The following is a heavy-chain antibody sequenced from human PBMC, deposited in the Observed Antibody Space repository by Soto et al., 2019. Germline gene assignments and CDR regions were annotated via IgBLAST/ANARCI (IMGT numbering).Heavy chain of an antibody. Sequence: SETLSLTCTVSGGSISSSSYYWGWIRQPPGKGLEWIGSIYYSGSTYYNPSLKSRVTISVDTSKNQFSLKLSSVTAADTAVYYCARSSRITIFGVVTENWFDPWGPGTLVTVSS. CDR3: ARSSRITIFGVVTENWFDP. D-gene: IGHD3-3*01. CDR1: GGSISSSSYY. CDR2: IYYSGST. J-gene: IGHJ5*02. V-gene: IGHV4-39*01.